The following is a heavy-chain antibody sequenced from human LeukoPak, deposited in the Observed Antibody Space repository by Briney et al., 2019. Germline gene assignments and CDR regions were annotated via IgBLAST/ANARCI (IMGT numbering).Heavy chain of an antibody. V-gene: IGHV1-8*02. D-gene: IGHD3-9*01. J-gene: IGHJ4*02. CDR1: GYTFGSDD. Sequence: ASVKVSCKASGYTFGSDDINWVRQATGQGLEWMGWINPNNGNLGYAQKFQGRVTMTTETSTSTAYMELGSLGSDETAVYYCARVDLLTGYYFFDYWGQGTLVTVSS. CDR3: ARVDLLTGYYFFDY. CDR2: INPNNGNL.